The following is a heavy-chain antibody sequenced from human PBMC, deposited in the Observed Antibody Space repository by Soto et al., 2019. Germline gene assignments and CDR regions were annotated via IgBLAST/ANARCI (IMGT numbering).Heavy chain of an antibody. D-gene: IGHD6-13*01. J-gene: IGHJ4*02. CDR3: ATFPGSFCSAPADY. CDR1: GVSMTTSNW. Sequence: QVQLQESDPGLVKPSGTLSLTCSVSGVSMTTSNWWSWVRQPPGKGLEWIGEIFHSGSTNYNPSPESQVTSSIDKSTSQFTLSLSAVPAAHTAVDYCATFPGSFCSAPADYWGQGAVVAVSS. V-gene: IGHV4-4*02. CDR2: IFHSGST.